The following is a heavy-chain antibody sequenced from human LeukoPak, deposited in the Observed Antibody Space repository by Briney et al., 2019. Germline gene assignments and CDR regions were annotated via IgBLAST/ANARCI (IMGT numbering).Heavy chain of an antibody. CDR2: IYYSGST. CDR1: GGSISSYY. V-gene: IGHV4-59*01. J-gene: IGHJ4*02. Sequence: PSETLSLTCTVSGGSISSYYWSWIRQPPGKGLEWIGYIYYSGSTNYIPSLKSRVTISVDTSKNQFSLKLSSVTAADTAVYYCARDLVVGWSRRVFDYWGQGTLVTVSS. D-gene: IGHD2-15*01. CDR3: ARDLVVGWSRRVFDY.